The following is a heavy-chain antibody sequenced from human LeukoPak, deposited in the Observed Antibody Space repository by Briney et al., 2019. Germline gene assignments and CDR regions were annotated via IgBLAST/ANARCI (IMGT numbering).Heavy chain of an antibody. J-gene: IGHJ4*02. CDR3: ARDYAGPLYDSSGYPAGLNY. CDR2: ISYDGSNK. Sequence: GGSLRLSCAASGFTFSSYAMHWVRQAPGKGLEWVAVISYDGSNKYYADSVKGRFTISRDNSKNTLYPQMNSLRAEDTAVYYCARDYAGPLYDSSGYPAGLNYWGQGTLVTVSS. CDR1: GFTFSSYA. D-gene: IGHD3-22*01. V-gene: IGHV3-30-3*01.